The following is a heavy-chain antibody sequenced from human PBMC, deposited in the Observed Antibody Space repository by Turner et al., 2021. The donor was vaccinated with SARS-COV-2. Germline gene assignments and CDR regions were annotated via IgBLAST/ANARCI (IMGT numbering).Heavy chain of an antibody. Sequence: QVQLVQSGAEVTKPGSSVTVSCKASGGTFSSYAIIWVRQAPGQGLEWMGGIIPIFGTANYAQKFQGRVTITADESTSTAYMELSSLRSEDTAVYYCARVTSFSGSGTYSTYWGQGTLVTVSS. CDR1: GGTFSSYA. CDR3: ARVTSFSGSGTYSTY. V-gene: IGHV1-69*01. J-gene: IGHJ4*02. CDR2: IIPIFGTA. D-gene: IGHD3-10*01.